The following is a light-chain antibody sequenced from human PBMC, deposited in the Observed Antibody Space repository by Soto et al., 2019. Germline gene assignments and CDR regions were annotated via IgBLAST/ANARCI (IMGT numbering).Light chain of an antibody. CDR3: QQRSNWPPWT. Sequence: EIVFTQSPATLSLSPGERATLSCRASQSVDSYLAWYQQKPGQAPRLLIYDASNGATGIPARFSGSGSGTDFTLTISSLEPEDFAVYYCQQRSNWPPWTFGQGTKVDIK. V-gene: IGKV3-11*01. CDR1: QSVDSY. J-gene: IGKJ1*01. CDR2: DAS.